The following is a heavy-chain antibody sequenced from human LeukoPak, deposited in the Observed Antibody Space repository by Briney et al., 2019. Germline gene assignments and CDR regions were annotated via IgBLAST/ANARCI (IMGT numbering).Heavy chain of an antibody. CDR2: IKEDGSAK. J-gene: IGHJ4*02. CDR3: ARNRGWQQFDY. V-gene: IGHV3-7*01. D-gene: IGHD4-23*01. Sequence: GGSLRLSCSASGFTFSDYWIDWVRQAPGKGLEWVANIKEDGSAKNYLDSVKGRFTISRDNAKNSLYLQMNNLRAEDTAVYYCARNRGWQQFDYWGQGTLVTVSS. CDR1: GFTFSDYW.